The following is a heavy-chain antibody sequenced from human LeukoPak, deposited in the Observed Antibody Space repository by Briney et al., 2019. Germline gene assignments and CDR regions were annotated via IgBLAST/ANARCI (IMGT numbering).Heavy chain of an antibody. Sequence: GGSLRLSCAASGFTFSSYSMNWVRQAPGKGLEWVSSISSSSSYIYYADSVKGRFTTSRDNAKNSLYLQMNSLRAEDTAVYYCARAYCSSTSCYSRSYMDVWGKGTTVTVSS. CDR1: GFTFSSYS. V-gene: IGHV3-21*01. CDR3: ARAYCSSTSCYSRSYMDV. J-gene: IGHJ6*03. CDR2: ISSSSSYI. D-gene: IGHD2-2*01.